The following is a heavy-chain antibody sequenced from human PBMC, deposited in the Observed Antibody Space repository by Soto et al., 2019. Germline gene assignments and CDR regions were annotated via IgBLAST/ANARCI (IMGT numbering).Heavy chain of an antibody. Sequence: QVQLVQSGAEVKEPGSSVKVSCKASGGTFSTSTFTWVRQAPGQGLEWMGRIIPILDTADYAQKFQGSVTITADKSTRTVVMELSSLRSEDTGIYYCARDSPSGSDFSGYDAIDLWGQGTLVTVSP. V-gene: IGHV1-69*08. CDR3: ARDSPSGSDFSGYDAIDL. CDR2: IIPILDTA. CDR1: GGTFSTST. D-gene: IGHD5-12*01. J-gene: IGHJ4*02.